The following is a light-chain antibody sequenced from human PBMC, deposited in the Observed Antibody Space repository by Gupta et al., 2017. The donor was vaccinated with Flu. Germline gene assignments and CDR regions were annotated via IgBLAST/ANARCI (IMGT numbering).Light chain of an antibody. CDR1: QTISNY. CDR3: QQSYSTPSCS. Sequence: DIQMTQSPSSLSASVGDRVTITCRTSQTISNYLNWYQQMPGKAPKLLIYAASNLQSGVPSRFSGSGSGTDFTLTISSLQPEDFGTYYCQQSYSTPSCSFGQGTRLEIK. V-gene: IGKV1-39*01. CDR2: AAS. J-gene: IGKJ2*04.